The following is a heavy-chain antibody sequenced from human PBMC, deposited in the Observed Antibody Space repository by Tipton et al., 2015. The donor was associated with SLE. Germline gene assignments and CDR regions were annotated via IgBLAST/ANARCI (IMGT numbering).Heavy chain of an antibody. Sequence: TLSLTCTVSGDSLSTNYWNWIRQPAGKGLEWIGRLYGSGSPTHYNPSLESRVTMSVDTSQNQFSLKLTSVTAADTAVYYCARRAYSSSWYGAFDIWGQGTMVTVSS. J-gene: IGHJ3*02. CDR1: GDSLSTNY. CDR2: LYGSGSP. CDR3: ARRAYSSSWYGAFDI. V-gene: IGHV4-4*07. D-gene: IGHD6-13*01.